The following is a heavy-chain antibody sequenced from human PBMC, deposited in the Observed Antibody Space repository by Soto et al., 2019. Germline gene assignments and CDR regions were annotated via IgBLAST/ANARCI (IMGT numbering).Heavy chain of an antibody. CDR3: AREYVYCGGDCYSDAFDI. Sequence: SETLSLTCAVSGYSISSGYYWGCIRQPPGKGLECIASIYHSGSTYFNPSLKSRVTISVDTSKNHFSLKLNSVTAADTAVYYCAREYVYCGGDCYSDAFDIWGQGTMVTVSS. CDR2: IYHSGST. D-gene: IGHD2-21*02. V-gene: IGHV4-38-2*02. CDR1: GYSISSGYY. J-gene: IGHJ3*02.